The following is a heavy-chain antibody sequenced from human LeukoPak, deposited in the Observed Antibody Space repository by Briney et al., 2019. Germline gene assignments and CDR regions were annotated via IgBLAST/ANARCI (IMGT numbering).Heavy chain of an antibody. D-gene: IGHD3-3*01. J-gene: IGHJ5*02. Sequence: SETLSLTCTVSDYSIRNGYYWGWIRQPPGKGLEWIGSIYRSGSTFYNPSLKSRVTISVDTSKNQFSLMLNSVTAADTAVYYCARVPHGETTFGVVLNHFDPWGQGTLVTASS. CDR1: DYSIRNGYY. CDR2: IYRSGST. CDR3: ARVPHGETTFGVVLNHFDP. V-gene: IGHV4-38-2*02.